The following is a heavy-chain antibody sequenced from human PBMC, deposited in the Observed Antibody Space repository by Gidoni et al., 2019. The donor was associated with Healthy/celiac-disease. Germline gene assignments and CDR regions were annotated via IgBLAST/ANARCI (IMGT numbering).Heavy chain of an antibody. D-gene: IGHD6-13*01. Sequence: QVQLQQWGAGLLKPSETLSLTCAVYGGSFSGYYWSWIRQPPGKGLEWIGEINHSGSTNYNPSLKSRVTISVDTSKNQFSLKLSSVTAADTAVYYCARGARSSSRINWFDPWGQGTLVTVSS. CDR2: INHSGST. CDR1: GGSFSGYY. CDR3: ARGARSSSRINWFDP. V-gene: IGHV4-34*01. J-gene: IGHJ5*02.